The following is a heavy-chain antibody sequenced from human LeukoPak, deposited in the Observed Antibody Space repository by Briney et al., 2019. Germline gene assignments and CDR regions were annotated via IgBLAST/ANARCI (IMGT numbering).Heavy chain of an antibody. CDR3: ARVSGYSYGQ. D-gene: IGHD5-18*01. CDR1: GFTFSTYA. CDR2: ISSNGSDT. J-gene: IGHJ4*02. V-gene: IGHV3-64*02. Sequence: GRSLRLSCAASGFTFSTYAMHWVRQAPGKGLEYVSGISSNGSDTNYADSVEGRFTISRDNSKNTLYLRMGSLRLEDMAVYYCARVSGYSYGQWGQGTLVTVSS.